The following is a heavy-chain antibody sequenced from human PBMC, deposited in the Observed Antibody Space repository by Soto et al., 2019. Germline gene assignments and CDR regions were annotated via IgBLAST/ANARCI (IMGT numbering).Heavy chain of an antibody. J-gene: IGHJ6*02. D-gene: IGHD6-13*01. Sequence: SVKVSCKASGGTFSSYAISWVRQAPGQGLEWMGGIIPIFGTANYAQKFQGRVTITADESTSTAYMELSSLRSEDAAVYYCARDRTRVAAGYYYGMDVWGQGTTVTVSS. V-gene: IGHV1-69*13. CDR3: ARDRTRVAAGYYYGMDV. CDR2: IIPIFGTA. CDR1: GGTFSSYA.